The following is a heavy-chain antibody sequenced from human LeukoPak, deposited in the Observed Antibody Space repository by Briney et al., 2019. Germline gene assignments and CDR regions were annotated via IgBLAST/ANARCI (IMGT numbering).Heavy chain of an antibody. V-gene: IGHV3-7*04. Sequence: GGSLRLSCAASGFNFSSYWKSWVRQTPDKGLEWVANLKPDGGEDNYVDSVRGRFTISRGNAKRSLYLQMNSLRGEDTAVYSCVRGAGGVDFWGQGTLVTVSS. D-gene: IGHD3-3*01. CDR3: VRGAGGVDF. CDR1: GFNFSSYW. CDR2: LKPDGGED. J-gene: IGHJ4*02.